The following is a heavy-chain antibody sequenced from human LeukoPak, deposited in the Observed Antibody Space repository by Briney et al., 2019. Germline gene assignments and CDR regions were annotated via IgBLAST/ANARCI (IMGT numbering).Heavy chain of an antibody. CDR3: ARDAELTVYSSSPYSFDY. CDR1: GGTFSSYA. J-gene: IGHJ4*02. CDR2: IGTYSGNT. V-gene: IGHV1-18*01. D-gene: IGHD6-13*01. Sequence: ASVKVSCKASGGTFSSYAISWVRQAPGRGLEWMGWIGTYSGNTNYAQMLQGRVTMTTDTSTSTAYMELRSLRSDDTAVYYCARDAELTVYSSSPYSFDYWGQGTLVTVSS.